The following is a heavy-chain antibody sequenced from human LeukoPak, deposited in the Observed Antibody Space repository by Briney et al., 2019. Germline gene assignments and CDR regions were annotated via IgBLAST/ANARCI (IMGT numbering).Heavy chain of an antibody. CDR3: AKDPLLWFGELLYYFDY. CDR2: ISGSGGST. D-gene: IGHD3-10*01. CDR1: GFTFSSYA. V-gene: IGHV3-23*01. Sequence: GGSLRLSCAASGFTFSSYAMSWVRQAPGKGLGWVSAISGSGGSTYYADSVKGRFTISRDNSKNTLYLQMNSLRAEDTAVYYCAKDPLLWFGELLYYFDYWGQGTLVTVSS. J-gene: IGHJ4*02.